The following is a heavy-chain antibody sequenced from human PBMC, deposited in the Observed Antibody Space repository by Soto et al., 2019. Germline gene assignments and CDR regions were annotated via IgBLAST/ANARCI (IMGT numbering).Heavy chain of an antibody. CDR1: GGSFSGYY. J-gene: IGHJ4*02. CDR3: ARVSSGWYYFDY. CDR2: MYNSGST. V-gene: IGHV4-59*01. Sequence: SETLSLTCAVYGGSFSGYYWSWIRQPPGKGLEWIGYMYNSGSTNYNPSLKSRVIISVDTSKNQFSLKLSSVTAADTAVYYCARVSSGWYYFDYWGQGTLVTVSS. D-gene: IGHD6-19*01.